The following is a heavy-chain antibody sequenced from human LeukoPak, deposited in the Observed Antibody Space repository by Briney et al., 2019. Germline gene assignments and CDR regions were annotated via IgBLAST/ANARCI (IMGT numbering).Heavy chain of an antibody. CDR1: GDSVSSNSAA. V-gene: IGHV6-1*01. CDR2: TYYRSKWYN. J-gene: IGHJ6*03. D-gene: IGHD2-8*01. Sequence: SQTLSLTCAISGDSVSSNSAAWNWIRQSPSRGLEWLGRTYYRSKWYNDYAVSVKSRITINPDTSKNQFSLQLSSVTAADTAVYYCAREGRGCINGVCRQQRYYMDVWGKGTTVTVSS. CDR3: AREGRGCINGVCRQQRYYMDV.